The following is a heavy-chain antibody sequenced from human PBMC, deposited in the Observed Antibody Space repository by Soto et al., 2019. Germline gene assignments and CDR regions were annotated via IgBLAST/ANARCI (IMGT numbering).Heavy chain of an antibody. CDR2: IWYDGSNK. Sequence: QVQLVESGGGVVQPGRSLRLSCAASGFTFSSYGMHWVRQAPGKGLEWVAVIWYDGSNKYYADSVKGRFTISRDNSKNTLYLQMNSLRAEDTAVYYCARAGGITIFGVVTPMGYYGMDVWGQGTTVTVSS. CDR3: ARAGGITIFGVVTPMGYYGMDV. V-gene: IGHV3-33*01. CDR1: GFTFSSYG. J-gene: IGHJ6*02. D-gene: IGHD3-3*01.